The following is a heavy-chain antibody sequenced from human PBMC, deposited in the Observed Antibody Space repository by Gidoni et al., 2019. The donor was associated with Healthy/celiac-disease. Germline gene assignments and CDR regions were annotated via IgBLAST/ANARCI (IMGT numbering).Heavy chain of an antibody. CDR3: ASVSGIHLGRGAFDI. D-gene: IGHD5-18*01. Sequence: QLQLQESGPGLVKPSETLSLTCTVSGGSISSSSYYWGWIRPPPGKGLEWIGSIYYSGSTYYNPSLKSRVTISVDTSKNQFSLKLSSVTAADTAVYYCASVSGIHLGRGAFDIWGQGTMVTVSS. V-gene: IGHV4-39*01. CDR1: GGSISSSSYY. CDR2: IYYSGST. J-gene: IGHJ3*02.